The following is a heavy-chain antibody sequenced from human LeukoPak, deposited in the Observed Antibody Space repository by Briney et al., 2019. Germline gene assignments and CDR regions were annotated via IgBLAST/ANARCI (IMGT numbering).Heavy chain of an antibody. Sequence: ASVKVSCKASGGTFSSYAISWVRQAPGQGLEWMGGIIPIFGTANYAQKFQGRVTITADESTSTAYMELSRLRSDDTAVYYCARDVSWNRYFDYWGQGTLVTVSS. CDR3: ARDVSWNRYFDY. D-gene: IGHD1/OR15-1a*01. CDR1: GGTFSSYA. V-gene: IGHV1-69*13. CDR2: IIPIFGTA. J-gene: IGHJ4*02.